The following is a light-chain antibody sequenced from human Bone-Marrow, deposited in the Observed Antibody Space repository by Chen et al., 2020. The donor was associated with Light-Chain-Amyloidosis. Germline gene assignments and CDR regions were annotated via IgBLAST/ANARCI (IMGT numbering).Light chain of an antibody. Sequence: SYVLTQPSSVSVAPGQTATIACGGNNIGSTSVHWYQQTPGEAPLLVVCDDSDRPSGIPERVSGSNAGSRATLTISRVEAGDGADYYWQVWDRSSDRPVFGGGTKLAVL. V-gene: IGLV3-21*02. CDR1: NIGSTS. CDR2: DDS. J-gene: IGLJ3*02. CDR3: QVWDRSSDRPV.